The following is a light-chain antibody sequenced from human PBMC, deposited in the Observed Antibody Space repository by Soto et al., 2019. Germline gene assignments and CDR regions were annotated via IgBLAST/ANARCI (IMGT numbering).Light chain of an antibody. CDR2: AAS. CDR3: QQYGSSFIT. CDR1: QSVSTTF. J-gene: IGKJ5*01. Sequence: NVLTQSPGTLSLSQGETATLSCRASQSVSTTFLAWYQQKPGQAPRLLIHAASTRATGIPDRFSGSGSGTDFTLTISRLDPEDSAVYYCQQYGSSFITFGQGTRLE. V-gene: IGKV3-20*01.